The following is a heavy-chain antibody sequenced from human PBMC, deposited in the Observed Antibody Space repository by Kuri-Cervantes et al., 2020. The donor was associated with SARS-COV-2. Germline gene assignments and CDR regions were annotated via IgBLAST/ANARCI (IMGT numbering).Heavy chain of an antibody. D-gene: IGHD3-22*01. Sequence: ESLKISCTVSGGSISSYYWSWIRQPAGKGLEWIGRIYTSGSTYYNPSLKSRVTISVDTSKNQFSLKLSSVTAADTAVYYCISSGYYNDAFDIWGQGTMVTVSS. CDR2: IYTSGST. CDR3: ISSGYYNDAFDI. J-gene: IGHJ3*02. V-gene: IGHV4-4*07. CDR1: GGSISSYY.